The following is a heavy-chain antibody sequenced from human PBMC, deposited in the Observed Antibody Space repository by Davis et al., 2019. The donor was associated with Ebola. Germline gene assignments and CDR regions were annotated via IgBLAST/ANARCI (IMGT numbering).Heavy chain of an antibody. CDR3: ARGKWFDP. J-gene: IGHJ5*02. CDR2: IIPVVDTK. Sequence: SVQVSCKTSGGTFTNYAVNWVRQAPGQGLEWMGRIIPVVDTKDYAQKFQGRVTLTADKATNTAYMELSGLRFDDTAVYYCARGKWFDPWGQGTLVSVTS. CDR1: GGTFTNYA. V-gene: IGHV1-69*04.